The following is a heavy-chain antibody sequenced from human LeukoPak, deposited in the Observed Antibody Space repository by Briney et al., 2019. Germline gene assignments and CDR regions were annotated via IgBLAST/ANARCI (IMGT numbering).Heavy chain of an antibody. J-gene: IGHJ4*02. V-gene: IGHV3-21*01. Sequence: GGSLRLSCAASGFTFSNYYMNWVRQAPGKGLEWISSISSSSTYIYYADSVKGRFTISRDNAKNSLYLQMNSLRAEDTAVYYCARGRAYCGGDCYYGASANFDYWVQGTLVTVSS. CDR3: ARGRAYCGGDCYYGASANFDY. CDR2: ISSSSTYI. D-gene: IGHD2-21*02. CDR1: GFTFSNYY.